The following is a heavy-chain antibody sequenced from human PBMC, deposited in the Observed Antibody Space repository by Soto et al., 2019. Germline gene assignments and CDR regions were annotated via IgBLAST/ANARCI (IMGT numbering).Heavy chain of an antibody. V-gene: IGHV6-1*01. J-gene: IGHJ4*02. Sequence: TLSLTCSISGDSVSSHSAAWDWIRQSPSRGLEWLGRTYYRSKWYDDYAVSVKSRITVNPDTSKNQFSLQLNSVTPEDTAVYYCARGVTIFGVPSMDYWGQGTLVTVSS. D-gene: IGHD3-3*01. CDR2: TYYRSKWYD. CDR3: ARGVTIFGVPSMDY. CDR1: GDSVSSHSAA.